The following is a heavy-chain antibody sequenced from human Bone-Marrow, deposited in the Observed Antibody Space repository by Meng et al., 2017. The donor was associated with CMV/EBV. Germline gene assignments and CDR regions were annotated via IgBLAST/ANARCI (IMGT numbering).Heavy chain of an antibody. Sequence: VQLPQWGAGLLKPSETLSLTCAVYGGSFSGYYWSWIRQPPGKGLEWIAEINHSGNTNYNPSLKSRVTISVDTSKNQFSLKLSSVTAADTAVYYCATVGLGMNWFDPWGQGTLVTVSS. CDR1: GGSFSGYY. CDR3: ATVGLGMNWFDP. J-gene: IGHJ5*02. CDR2: INHSGNT. V-gene: IGHV4-34*01.